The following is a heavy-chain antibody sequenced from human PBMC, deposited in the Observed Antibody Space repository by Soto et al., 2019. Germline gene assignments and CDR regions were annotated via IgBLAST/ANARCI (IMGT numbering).Heavy chain of an antibody. J-gene: IGHJ5*02. Sequence: GGSLRLSCAASGFTFSAYSMNWVRQAPGKGLEWVSSISSSSSSIYYADSVKGRFTISRDNAKTSLYLQMNSLRAEDTAVYYCARADYYDSSAYYFSGWFDPWGQGTLVTVSS. D-gene: IGHD3-22*01. V-gene: IGHV3-21*01. CDR2: ISSSSSSI. CDR1: GFTFSAYS. CDR3: ARADYYDSSAYYFSGWFDP.